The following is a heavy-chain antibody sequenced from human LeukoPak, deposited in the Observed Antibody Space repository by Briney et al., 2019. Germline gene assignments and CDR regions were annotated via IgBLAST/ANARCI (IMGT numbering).Heavy chain of an antibody. Sequence: SETLSLTCSVSGGSISIYYWTWIRQIPGKGLEWIGYIYYTGTTNYNPLFESRATISVDTSKNQFSLKLTSVTAADTAVYYCARSSGYYLNGLDYWGQGTLVTVSS. D-gene: IGHD3-22*01. CDR2: IYYTGTT. CDR3: ARSSGYYLNGLDY. CDR1: GGSISIYY. V-gene: IGHV4-59*01. J-gene: IGHJ4*02.